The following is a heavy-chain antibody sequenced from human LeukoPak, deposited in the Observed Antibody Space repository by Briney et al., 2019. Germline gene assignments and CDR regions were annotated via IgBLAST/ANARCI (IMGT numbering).Heavy chain of an antibody. Sequence: GASVKVSCKASGYTFTSYDINWVRQATGQGLEWMGWMNPNSGNTGYAQKFQGRVTMTRNTSISTAYMELSSLRSEDTAVYYCARVPGPVGTLSLDIVATRGGHYYYYGMDVWGQGTTVTVSS. CDR3: ARVPGPVGTLSLDIVATRGGHYYYYGMDV. D-gene: IGHD5-12*01. CDR2: MNPNSGNT. J-gene: IGHJ6*02. CDR1: GYTFTSYD. V-gene: IGHV1-8*01.